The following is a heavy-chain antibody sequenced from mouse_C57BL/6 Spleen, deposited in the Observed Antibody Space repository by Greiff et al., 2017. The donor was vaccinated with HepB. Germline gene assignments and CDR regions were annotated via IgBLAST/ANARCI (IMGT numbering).Heavy chain of an antibody. CDR3: AREPYYYGSDY. CDR1: GYTFTDYY. D-gene: IGHD1-1*01. CDR2: IYPGSGNT. V-gene: IGHV1-76*01. Sequence: VQLQQSGAELVRPGASVKLSCKASGYTFTDYYINWVKQRPGQGLEWIARIYPGSGNTYYNEKFKGKATLTAEKSSSTAYMQLSSLTSEDSAVYFCAREPYYYGSDYWGQGTTLTVSS. J-gene: IGHJ2*01.